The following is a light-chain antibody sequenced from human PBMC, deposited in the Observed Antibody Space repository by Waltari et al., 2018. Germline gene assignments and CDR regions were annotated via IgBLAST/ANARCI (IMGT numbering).Light chain of an antibody. CDR2: GAS. CDR3: QQYGRPTNT. V-gene: IGKV3-20*01. CDR1: QSVSSSY. Sequence: DIVLTQSPGTLSLSPGERATLHCRASQSVSSSYLAWYQQKPGQAPRLLIYGASSRATGIPDRFSGSGSGTDFTLTIIRLEPEDFAVYYCQQYGRPTNTFGQGTKLEIK. J-gene: IGKJ2*01.